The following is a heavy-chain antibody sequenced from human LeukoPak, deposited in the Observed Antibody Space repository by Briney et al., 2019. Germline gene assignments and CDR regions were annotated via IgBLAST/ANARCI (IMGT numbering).Heavy chain of an antibody. V-gene: IGHV4-61*02. CDR3: ARGHNWVDAFDI. D-gene: IGHD1-1*01. J-gene: IGHJ3*02. Sequence: SETLSLTCTVSGGSISSSSYYWTWIRQPAGKGLEWIGRVYSSGSANYNPSLKSRVTMSVDTSNNQFSLKLSSVTAADTAVYYCARGHNWVDAFDIWGQGTMVTVSS. CDR2: VYSSGSA. CDR1: GGSISSSSYY.